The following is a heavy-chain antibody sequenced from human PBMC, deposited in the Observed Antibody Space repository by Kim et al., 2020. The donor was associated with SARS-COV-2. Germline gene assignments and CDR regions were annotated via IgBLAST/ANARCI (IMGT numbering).Heavy chain of an antibody. V-gene: IGHV3-21*04. Sequence: GGSLRLSCVASDFSFSSYTMSWVRQAPGKGLEWVSSISTRSTYIYYADSVEGRFAISRDNAKNSLYLQMNSLRGEDTAIYYCARVKDGGDHCFDCWGQGTLVTVSS. CDR3: ARVKDGGDHCFDC. CDR1: DFSFSSYT. D-gene: IGHD2-21*02. CDR2: ISTRSTYI. J-gene: IGHJ4*02.